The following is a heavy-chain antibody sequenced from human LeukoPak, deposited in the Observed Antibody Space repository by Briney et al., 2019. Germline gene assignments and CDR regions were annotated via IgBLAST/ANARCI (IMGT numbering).Heavy chain of an antibody. CDR1: GFTFSSYA. V-gene: IGHV3-23*01. Sequence: GGSLRLSCAASGFTFSSYAMSWVRQAPGKGLEWVSAISGRGGSTYYVDSVKGRFTISRDNSKNTLYLQMNNLRAEDTAVYYCAKAPGTYYKDWFDPWGQGTLVTVSS. J-gene: IGHJ5*02. D-gene: IGHD3-10*01. CDR2: ISGRGGST. CDR3: AKAPGTYYKDWFDP.